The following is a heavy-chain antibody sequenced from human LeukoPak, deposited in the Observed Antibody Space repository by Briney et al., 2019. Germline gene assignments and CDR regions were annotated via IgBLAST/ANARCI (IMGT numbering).Heavy chain of an antibody. D-gene: IGHD4-11*01. Sequence: SQTLSLTCTVSGGSIGSGDYYWSWLRQPPGKGLDWIGYIYYSGSTYYNPSLKSRVTISVDTSKNQFSLKLSSVTAADTAVYYCASITTVTTYYYYYYYMDVWGKGTTVTVSS. CDR1: GGSIGSGDYY. CDR2: IYYSGST. CDR3: ASITTVTTYYYYYYYMDV. J-gene: IGHJ6*03. V-gene: IGHV4-30-4*08.